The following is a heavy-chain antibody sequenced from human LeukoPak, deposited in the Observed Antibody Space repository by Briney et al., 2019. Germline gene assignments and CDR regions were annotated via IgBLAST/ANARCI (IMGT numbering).Heavy chain of an antibody. CDR1: GGTFSSYA. J-gene: IGHJ4*02. Sequence: ASVKVSCKASGGTFSSYAISWVRQAPGQGLEWMGGIIPIFGTANYAQKFQGRVTITADESTSTAYMELCSLRSEDTAVYYCAMVRGVIDEYYFDYWGQGTLVTASS. CDR2: IIPIFGTA. CDR3: AMVRGVIDEYYFDY. D-gene: IGHD3-10*01. V-gene: IGHV1-69*13.